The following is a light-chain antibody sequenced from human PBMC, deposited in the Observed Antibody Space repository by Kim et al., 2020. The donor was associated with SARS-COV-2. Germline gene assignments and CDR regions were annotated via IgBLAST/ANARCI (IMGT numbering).Light chain of an antibody. CDR2: GAS. CDR1: QSVSSSY. J-gene: IGKJ1*01. Sequence: APGESATHACRASQSVSSSYLAWYQQKPGQAPRLLIYGASSRATGIPDRFSGSGSGTDFTLTISRLEPEDFAVYYCQQYGSSPWTFGQGTKVDIK. V-gene: IGKV3-20*01. CDR3: QQYGSSPWT.